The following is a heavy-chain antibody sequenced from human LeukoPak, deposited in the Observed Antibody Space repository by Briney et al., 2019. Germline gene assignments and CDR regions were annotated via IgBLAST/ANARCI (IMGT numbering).Heavy chain of an antibody. J-gene: IGHJ3*02. CDR2: ISSSGSTI. Sequence: GGSPRLSCAASGFTFSDYYMSWIRQAPGKGLEWVSYISSSGSTIYYADSVKGRFTISRDNAKNSLYLQMNSLRAEDTAVYYCARDRSPAARGPPAFDIWGQGTMVTVSS. CDR1: GFTFSDYY. D-gene: IGHD2-2*01. V-gene: IGHV3-11*04. CDR3: ARDRSPAARGPPAFDI.